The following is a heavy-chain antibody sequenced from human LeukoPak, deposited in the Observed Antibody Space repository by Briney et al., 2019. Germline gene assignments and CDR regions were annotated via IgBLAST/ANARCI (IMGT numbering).Heavy chain of an antibody. CDR3: ARGTFGDGYNYWDPYYFDY. D-gene: IGHD5-24*01. CDR2: IYYGGST. J-gene: IGHJ4*02. Sequence: SETLSLTCTVSGGSISSGGYYWSWIRQHPGKGLEWIGYIYYGGSTYYNPSLKSRVTISVDTSKNQFSLKLSSVTAADTAVYYCARGTFGDGYNYWDPYYFDYWGQGTLVTVSS. V-gene: IGHV4-31*03. CDR1: GGSISSGGYY.